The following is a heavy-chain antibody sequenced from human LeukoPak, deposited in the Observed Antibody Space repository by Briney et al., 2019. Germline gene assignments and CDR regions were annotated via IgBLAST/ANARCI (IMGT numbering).Heavy chain of an antibody. CDR2: ICDNGNT. V-gene: IGHV4-59*01. D-gene: IGHD5-24*01. Sequence: SETLSLTCTFSGGSFSPAHWSWIRQPPGKGLEWIGVICDNGNTDYNPSLKSRVTISVDTSKSQFSQKLSSLAAADTAVYYCATGRDPYKTGHWGQGTLVTVSS. CDR1: GGSFSPAH. CDR3: ATGRDPYKTGH. J-gene: IGHJ4*02.